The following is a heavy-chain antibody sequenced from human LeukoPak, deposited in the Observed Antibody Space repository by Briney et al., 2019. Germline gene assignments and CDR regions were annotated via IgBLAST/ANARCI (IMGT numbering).Heavy chain of an antibody. Sequence: PGGSLRLSCAASGFTFSSYWMSWVRQAPGKGLEWVANIKQDGSEKYYVDSVKGRFTIFRDNDKNSLYLQMNSLRAEDTAVYYCARESCSGGSCYSGLVAFDIWGQGTMVTVSS. J-gene: IGHJ3*02. D-gene: IGHD2-15*01. CDR2: IKQDGSEK. V-gene: IGHV3-7*01. CDR1: GFTFSSYW. CDR3: ARESCSGGSCYSGLVAFDI.